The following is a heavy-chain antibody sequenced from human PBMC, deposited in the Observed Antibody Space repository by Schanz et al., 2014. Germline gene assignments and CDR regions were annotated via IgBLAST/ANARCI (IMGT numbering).Heavy chain of an antibody. D-gene: IGHD2-21*02. CDR3: ARDLNRCGGDCYSG. Sequence: QVQLVESGGGVVQPGRSLRLSCAASGFTFRSYGMPWVLQAPGKGLEWVAVMWNDGIKTHYADSVKGRFTICRDNSKSTLYLQVNSLSPEDTAVYYCARDLNRCGGDCYSGWGQGTLVTVSS. CDR2: MWNDGIKT. V-gene: IGHV3-33*01. J-gene: IGHJ4*02. CDR1: GFTFRSYG.